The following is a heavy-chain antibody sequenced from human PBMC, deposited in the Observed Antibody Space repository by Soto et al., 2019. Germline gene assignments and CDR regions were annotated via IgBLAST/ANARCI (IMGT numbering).Heavy chain of an antibody. Sequence: GESLKTLCRGFWYNFANFWIGWVRQMSGKDLEWMGIIYPGDSDTRYSPSFQGQVTISADKSLRTAYLQRTSLKASDTALYYCARTRSFTLGFYYDGMDVWGQGTTVTVSS. CDR3: ARTRSFTLGFYYDGMDV. CDR2: IYPGDSDT. CDR1: WYNFANFW. D-gene: IGHD6-6*01. J-gene: IGHJ6*02. V-gene: IGHV5-51*01.